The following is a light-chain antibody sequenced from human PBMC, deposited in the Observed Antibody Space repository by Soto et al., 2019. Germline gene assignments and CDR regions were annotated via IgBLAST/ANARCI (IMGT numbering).Light chain of an antibody. CDR3: GADHGSGSNFVLGV. Sequence: QAVVTQPPSASASLGASVTLTCTLSSGYSNYKVDWYQQRPGKGPRFVMRVGTGGIVGSKGDGIPDRFSVLGSGLNRYLTIKNIQEEDESDYHCGADHGSGSNFVLGVFGGVTKVTVL. J-gene: IGLJ3*02. V-gene: IGLV9-49*01. CDR1: SGYSNYK. CDR2: VGTGGIVG.